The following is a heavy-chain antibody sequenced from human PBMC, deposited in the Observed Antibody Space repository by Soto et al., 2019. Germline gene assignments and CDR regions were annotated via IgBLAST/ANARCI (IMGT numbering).Heavy chain of an antibody. D-gene: IGHD3-3*01. CDR2: IYYSGST. J-gene: IGHJ5*02. V-gene: IGHV4-61*01. Sequence: TLSLTCTVSGGSVSSGSYYWSWIRQPPGKGLEWIGYIYYSGSTNYNPSLKSRVTISVDTSKNQFSLKLSSVTAADTAVYYCAKTRRSGYSYNWLDPWGQGTMVTVSS. CDR3: AKTRRSGYSYNWLDP. CDR1: GGSVSSGSYY.